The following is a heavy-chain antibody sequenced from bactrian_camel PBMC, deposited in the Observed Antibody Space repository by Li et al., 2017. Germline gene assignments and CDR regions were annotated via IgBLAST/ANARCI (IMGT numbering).Heavy chain of an antibody. J-gene: IGHJ4*01. Sequence: QVQLVESGGGLVEPGGSLRLSCVGSGFTFSSYTLNWVRQAPGKGLEYVSAIDDDSSTTRYADSVKGRFTVSRDHAENTVYLEMNSLKSEDAARYFCTATYGTSDSYNYWGQGTQVTVS. D-gene: IGHD3*01. CDR2: IDDDSSTT. CDR1: GFTFSSYT. V-gene: IGHV3S1*01. CDR3: TATYGTSDSYNY.